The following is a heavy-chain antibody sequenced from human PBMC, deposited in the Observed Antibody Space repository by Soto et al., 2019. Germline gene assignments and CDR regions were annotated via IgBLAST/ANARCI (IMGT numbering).Heavy chain of an antibody. V-gene: IGHV4-39*01. CDR1: GASMNSNSYY. CDR3: ARLEGLATISYYFDF. Sequence: SETLSLTCTVSGASMNSNSYYWAWIRQPPGMGLEWIGSISYSGTSYYNPSLKTRVTMSIDTSKNQFSLKLTSVTAADSAVYFCARLEGLATISYYFDFWGPGALVTVSS. CDR2: ISYSGTS. J-gene: IGHJ4*02. D-gene: IGHD5-12*01.